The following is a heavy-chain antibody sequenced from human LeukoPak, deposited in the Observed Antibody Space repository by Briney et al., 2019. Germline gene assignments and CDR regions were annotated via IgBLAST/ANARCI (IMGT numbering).Heavy chain of an antibody. V-gene: IGHV1-18*01. CDR3: ARDSVPYCYDY. CDR1: GYTFTSYG. CDR2: ISAYNGNT. J-gene: IGHJ4*02. Sequence: GASVTVSCKASGYTFTSYGISWVRQAPGQGLEWMGWISAYNGNTNYAQKLQGRVTMTTDTSTSTAYMELRSLRSNDTAVYYCARDSVPYCYDYWGQGTLVTVSS.